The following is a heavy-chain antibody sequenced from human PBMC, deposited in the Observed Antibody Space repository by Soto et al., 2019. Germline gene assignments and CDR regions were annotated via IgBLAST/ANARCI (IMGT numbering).Heavy chain of an antibody. J-gene: IGHJ4*02. V-gene: IGHV3-23*01. CDR1: GFTFSTYA. D-gene: IGHD1-26*01. CDR2: ISGRDGST. CDR3: AKDRLSGSYHRYFDS. Sequence: EVQLLESGGGLVQPGGSLRLSCAASGFTFSTYAMSWVRQAPGKGLEWVAAISGRDGSTYYADSVKGRFTISRDSSKNTPYLQMNSLRAEDTAVYYCAKDRLSGSYHRYFDSWGQGTLVTVSS.